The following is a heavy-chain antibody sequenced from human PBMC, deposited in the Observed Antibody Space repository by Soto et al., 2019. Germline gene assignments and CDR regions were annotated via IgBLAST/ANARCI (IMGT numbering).Heavy chain of an antibody. CDR1: GFTFSDYW. CDR2: IKTDGSST. J-gene: IGHJ4*02. CDR3: STRDGSTYRLLH. D-gene: IGHD1-7*01. Sequence: EVQLVESGGGLVQPGGSLRLSCAASGFTFSDYWIHWVRQAPGKGLVWVSRIKTDGSSTDYADSVKGRFTISRDNAKNTLYLQRHSLSAQDTAVYYCSTRDGSTYRLLHWALGTLVTVSA. V-gene: IGHV3-74*01.